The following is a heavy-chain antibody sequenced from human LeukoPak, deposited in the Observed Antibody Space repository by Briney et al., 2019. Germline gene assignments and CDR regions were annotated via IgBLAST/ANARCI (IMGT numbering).Heavy chain of an antibody. CDR2: INHSGST. CDR1: GGSFSGYY. J-gene: IGHJ4*02. Sequence: SETLSLTCAVYGGSFSGYYWSLIRQPRGKGVEWIGEINHSGSTNYNPSLKSRVTISVDTSKNQFSLKLSSVTAADTAVYYCARVLRKGVSYFDYWGQGTLVTVSS. V-gene: IGHV4-34*01. CDR3: ARVLRKGVSYFDY. D-gene: IGHD3-10*01.